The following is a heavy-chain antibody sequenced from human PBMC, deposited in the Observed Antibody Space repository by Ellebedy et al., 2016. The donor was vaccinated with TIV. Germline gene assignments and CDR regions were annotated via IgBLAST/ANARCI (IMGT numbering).Heavy chain of an antibody. CDR1: GDTFTSFY. V-gene: IGHV1-46*01. CDR3: ARYCNSTTCSNWFDP. J-gene: IGHJ5*02. CDR2: VIPSGGST. Sequence: AASVKVSCKASGDTFTSFYLHWVRQAPGQGLEWVGIVIPSGGSTSYAQKFQGRVTMTTDTFTSTAYMELRSLRSDDTAVYYCARYCNSTTCSNWFDPWGQGTLVTVSS. D-gene: IGHD2-2*01.